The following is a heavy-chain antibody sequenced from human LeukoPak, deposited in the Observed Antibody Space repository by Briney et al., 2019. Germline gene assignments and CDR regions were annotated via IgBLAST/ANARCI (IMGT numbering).Heavy chain of an antibody. Sequence: GGSLKLSCAASGFTFSSNWMHWVRQAPGKGLVWVSRINSDGSRTSYAEAVRGRCTISRDNAKNTLYLQMYSLRAEDTAVYYCAAATTFDYWGQGTLVTVSS. J-gene: IGHJ4*02. V-gene: IGHV3-74*01. CDR1: GFTFSSNW. D-gene: IGHD1-14*01. CDR3: AAATTFDY. CDR2: INSDGSRT.